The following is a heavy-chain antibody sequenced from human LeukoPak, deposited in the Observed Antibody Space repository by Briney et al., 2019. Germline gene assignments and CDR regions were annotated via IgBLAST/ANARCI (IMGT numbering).Heavy chain of an antibody. CDR1: DFTFSQFG. Sequence: GSLRLSCAASDFTFSQFGMSWVRQAPGKRLEWVSAISGSGGSTYYANSLRGRFTISRDNSKNTLYLEINNLRAEDTAIYYCAKVRDSSGYYSWFDPWGQGTLVTVSS. CDR3: AKVRDSSGYYSWFDP. D-gene: IGHD3-22*01. V-gene: IGHV3-23*01. J-gene: IGHJ5*02. CDR2: ISGSGGST.